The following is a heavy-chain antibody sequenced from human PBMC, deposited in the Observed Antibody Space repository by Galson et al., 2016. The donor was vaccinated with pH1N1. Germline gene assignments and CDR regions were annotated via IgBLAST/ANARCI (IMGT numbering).Heavy chain of an antibody. D-gene: IGHD3-10*01. CDR1: GFPFSHYY. J-gene: IGHJ3*01. Sequence: SLRLSCAASGFPFSHYYMGWIRQAPGKGLEWISYISGSDTTIYYEDSVRDRFTISRDNDQYSLYLHINSLRAEDTAVYYCARDHFGWAFDVWGQGTMVTDSP. CDR2: ISGSDTTI. V-gene: IGHV3-11*01. CDR3: ARDHFGWAFDV.